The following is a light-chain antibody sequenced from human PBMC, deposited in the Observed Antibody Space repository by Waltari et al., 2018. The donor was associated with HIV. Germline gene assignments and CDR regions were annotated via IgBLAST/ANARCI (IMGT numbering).Light chain of an antibody. CDR2: GAS. CDR3: QQYNHWPPYT. CDR1: QSINSH. V-gene: IGKV3-15*01. Sequence: EVVMTQSPATLSVSLGARATLSCRASQSINSHLAWYQHKPGQAPRLLFYGASTRATGVPARFSGSGSGTDVTLTISGLQSEDFAVYYCQQYNHWPPYTFGQGTKLEIK. J-gene: IGKJ2*01.